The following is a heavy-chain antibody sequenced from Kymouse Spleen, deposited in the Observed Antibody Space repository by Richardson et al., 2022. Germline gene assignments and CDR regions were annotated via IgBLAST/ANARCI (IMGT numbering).Heavy chain of an antibody. Sequence: EVQLVESGGGLVQPGRSLRLSCAASGFTFDDYAMHWVRQAPGKGLEWVSGISWNSGSIGYADSVKGRFTISRDNAKNSLYLQMNSLRAEDTALYYCAKDMSEDIVVVPAAIEGYYYYGMDVWGQGTTVTVSS. CDR1: GFTFDDYA. V-gene: IGHV3-9*01. D-gene: IGHD2-2*02. CDR2: ISWNSGSI. CDR3: AKDMSEDIVVVPAAIEGYYYYGMDV. J-gene: IGHJ6*02.